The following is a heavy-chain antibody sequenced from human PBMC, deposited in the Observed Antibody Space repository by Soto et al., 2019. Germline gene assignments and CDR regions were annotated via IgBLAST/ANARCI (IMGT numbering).Heavy chain of an antibody. CDR3: VRRFHGSGATHP. J-gene: IGHJ5*02. D-gene: IGHD6-19*01. V-gene: IGHV4-39*01. CDR2: IYNSGST. CDR1: GGSISSSSYY. Sequence: QLQLQESGPGLVKPSETLSLICTVSGGSISSSSYYWNWIRQPPGKGLEWIGNIYNSGSTHYSPSLKSRVTISVDTSKNQFSLKLNSVTAADTAVYYCVRRFHGSGATHPWGQGTLVTVSS.